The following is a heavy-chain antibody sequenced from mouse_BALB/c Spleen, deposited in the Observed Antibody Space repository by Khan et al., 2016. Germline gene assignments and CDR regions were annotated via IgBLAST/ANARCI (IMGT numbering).Heavy chain of an antibody. CDR2: IRNKANHHAT. CDR1: GFTFSDAW. V-gene: IGHV6-6*01. Sequence: EVKLEESGGGLVQPGGSMKLSCAASGFTFSDAWMDWVRQSPEKGLEWVAEIRNKANHHATYYAESVQGSFSISRDDSKGTVYLQMPNLRPEDTSMYFCTRGPGWPFDYWGQGTLVTVSA. J-gene: IGHJ3*01. CDR3: TRGPGWPFDY. D-gene: IGHD3-1*01.